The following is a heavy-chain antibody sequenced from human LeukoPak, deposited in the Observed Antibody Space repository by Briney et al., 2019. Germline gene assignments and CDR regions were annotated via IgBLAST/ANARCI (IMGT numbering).Heavy chain of an antibody. J-gene: IGHJ4*02. D-gene: IGHD6-6*01. V-gene: IGHV1-24*01. CDR1: GYTLTELS. CDR3: ATDIKLVSWAKPRFDY. CDR2: FDPEDGET. Sequence: ASVKLSCKVSGYTLTELSMHWVRQAPGKGLEWMGGFDPEDGETIYAQKFQGRVTMTEDTSTDTAYMELSSLRSEDTAVYYCATDIKLVSWAKPRFDYWGQGTLVTVSS.